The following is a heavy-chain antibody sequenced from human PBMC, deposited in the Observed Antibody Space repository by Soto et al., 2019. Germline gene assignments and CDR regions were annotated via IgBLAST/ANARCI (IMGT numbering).Heavy chain of an antibody. V-gene: IGHV1-69*10. D-gene: IGHD3-22*01. CDR2: IIPILGTP. CDR3: ARERSRYDRSGYYRPDY. Sequence: SVKVSCKPSGDTFSSYAISWVRQAPGQGLEWMGGIIPILGTPSYAQKFQGRVTITADKSTSTAYMELSSLRSEDTAVYYCARERSRYDRSGYYRPDYWGQGTLVTVSS. CDR1: GDTFSSYA. J-gene: IGHJ4*02.